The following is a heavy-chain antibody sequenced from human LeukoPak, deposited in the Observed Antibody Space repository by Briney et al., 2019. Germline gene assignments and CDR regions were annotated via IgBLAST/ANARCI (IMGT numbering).Heavy chain of an antibody. CDR1: GFSFYAFG. J-gene: IGHJ4*02. CDR2: IRGDAGST. Sequence: GGSLRLSCAASGFSFYAFGMTWVRQAPGKGLEWVSAIRGDAGSTGYADSVKGRFTISRDNAKNSLYLQMNSLRVEDTALYYCARVWAWGSGNYFDNWGQGTLVTVSS. D-gene: IGHD7-27*01. CDR3: ARVWAWGSGNYFDN. V-gene: IGHV3-20*04.